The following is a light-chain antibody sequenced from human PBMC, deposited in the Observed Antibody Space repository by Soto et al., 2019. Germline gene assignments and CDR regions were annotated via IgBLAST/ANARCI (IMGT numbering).Light chain of an antibody. CDR2: DNN. V-gene: IGLV1-51*01. Sequence: QSVLTQPPSVSATPGAKVTISCSGSSSNIGNNYVSWYQQLPGTAPKLLIYDNNKRPSGIPDRFSGSKSGTSATLGITGLQTGDEADYYCGTWDSSLSAYVFGTGTKVTVL. CDR1: SSNIGNNY. J-gene: IGLJ1*01. CDR3: GTWDSSLSAYV.